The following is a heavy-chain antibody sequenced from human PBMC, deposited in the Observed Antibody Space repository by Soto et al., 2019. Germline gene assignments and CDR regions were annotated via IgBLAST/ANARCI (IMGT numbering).Heavy chain of an antibody. CDR2: IYYSGST. D-gene: IGHD2-15*01. V-gene: IGHV4-30-4*01. Sequence: SETLSLTCTVSGASINSGDYYWSWIRQPPGKGLEWIGYIYYSGSTYYNPSLRSRVTISVDTSKNQFSLKLSSVTAADTAVYYCAGFSEVAATEINWFDPWGQGTLVTVSS. CDR3: AGFSEVAATEINWFDP. J-gene: IGHJ5*02. CDR1: GASINSGDYY.